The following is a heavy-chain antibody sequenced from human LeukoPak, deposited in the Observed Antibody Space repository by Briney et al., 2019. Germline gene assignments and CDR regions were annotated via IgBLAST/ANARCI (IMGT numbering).Heavy chain of an antibody. V-gene: IGHV3-15*01. CDR1: GFTFTKAW. J-gene: IGHJ4*02. CDR3: TTNSGYDDY. CDR2: IKSKDDGGTT. D-gene: IGHD5-12*01. Sequence: PGGSLRLSCAASGFTFTKAWMSWVRQAPGKGLEWVGLIKSKDDGGTTDHAAPVKGRFTISRDDSKNTLYLQINSLKTEDTAMYYCTTNSGYDDYWGQGTLVTVSS.